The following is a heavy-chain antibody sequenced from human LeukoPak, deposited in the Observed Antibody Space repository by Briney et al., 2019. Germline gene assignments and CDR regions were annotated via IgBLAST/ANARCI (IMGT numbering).Heavy chain of an antibody. J-gene: IGHJ4*02. V-gene: IGHV3-23*01. CDR2: ISGSGGST. Sequence: GGSLRLSCAASGFTFSSYAMSWVRQAPGKGLEWVSAISGSGGSTYYADSVRGRFTISRDNSKNTLYLQMNSLRAEDTAVYYCAKRSGPARGFFDYWGQGTLVTVSS. D-gene: IGHD3-10*01. CDR3: AKRSGPARGFFDY. CDR1: GFTFSSYA.